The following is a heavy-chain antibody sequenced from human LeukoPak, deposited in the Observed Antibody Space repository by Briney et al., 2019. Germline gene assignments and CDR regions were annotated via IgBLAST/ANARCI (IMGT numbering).Heavy chain of an antibody. CDR1: GYTFTSYD. V-gene: IGHV1-8*01. CDR2: MNPNSGNT. J-gene: IGHJ6*03. Sequence: ASVKVSCKASGYTFTSYDINWVRQATGQGLEWMGWMNPNSGNTGYAQKFQGRVTMTRNTSISTAYMELSSLRSEDTAVYYCASAPQFSSGWTNYYYYMDVWGKGTTVTVSS. D-gene: IGHD6-19*01. CDR3: ASAPQFSSGWTNYYYYMDV.